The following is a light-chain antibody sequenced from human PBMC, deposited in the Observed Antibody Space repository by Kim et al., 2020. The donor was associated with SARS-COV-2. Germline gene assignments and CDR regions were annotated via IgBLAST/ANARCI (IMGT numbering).Light chain of an antibody. CDR3: QAWDSGVV. CDR2: YDS. CDR1: NIGSKS. Sequence: SYELTQPPSVSVAPGKTARITCGGNNIGSKSVHWYQQKPGQAPVLVIYYDSDWPSGIPERFSGSNSGNTATLTISRVEAGDEADYYCQAWDSGVVFGGGT. J-gene: IGLJ2*01. V-gene: IGLV3-21*04.